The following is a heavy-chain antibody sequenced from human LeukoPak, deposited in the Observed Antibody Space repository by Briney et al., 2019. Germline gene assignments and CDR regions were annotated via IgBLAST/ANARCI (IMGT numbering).Heavy chain of an antibody. Sequence: GGSLRLSCAASAFTFSSYWMHWVRQVPGKGLVWVSRINGDGSSIGYADSVKGRFTISRDNAKNTLYLQMNSLRAEDTAVYYCARPDYGDHQFDYWGQGPLVTVSS. D-gene: IGHD4-17*01. CDR1: AFTFSSYW. J-gene: IGHJ4*02. CDR3: ARPDYGDHQFDY. CDR2: INGDGSSI. V-gene: IGHV3-74*01.